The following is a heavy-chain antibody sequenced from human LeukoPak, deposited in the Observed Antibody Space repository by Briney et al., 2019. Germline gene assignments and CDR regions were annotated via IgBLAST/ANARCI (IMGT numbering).Heavy chain of an antibody. D-gene: IGHD1-26*01. V-gene: IGHV3-11*04. Sequence: LSLTCAVYGGSFSGYYWGWVRQAPGKGLEWVSYISSSGSTIYHADSVKGRFTISRDNAKNSLYLQMNSLRAEDTAVYYCARRRGSSPLAFDYWGQGTLVTVSS. CDR2: ISSSGSTI. CDR1: GGSFSGYY. CDR3: ARRRGSSPLAFDY. J-gene: IGHJ4*02.